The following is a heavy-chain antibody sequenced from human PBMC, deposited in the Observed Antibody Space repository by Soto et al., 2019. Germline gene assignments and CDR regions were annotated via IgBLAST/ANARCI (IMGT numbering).Heavy chain of an antibody. CDR2: IYSGGST. Sequence: GVSLRLSCAASGFTVSSNYMSWFRQAPGKGLEWVSVIYSGGSTYYADSVKGRFTISRDNSKNTLYLQMNSLRAEDTAVYYCARSSGCSSTSCSLYYYYYMDVWGKGTTVTVSS. J-gene: IGHJ6*03. CDR3: ARSSGCSSTSCSLYYYYYMDV. D-gene: IGHD2-2*01. V-gene: IGHV3-66*01. CDR1: GFTVSSNY.